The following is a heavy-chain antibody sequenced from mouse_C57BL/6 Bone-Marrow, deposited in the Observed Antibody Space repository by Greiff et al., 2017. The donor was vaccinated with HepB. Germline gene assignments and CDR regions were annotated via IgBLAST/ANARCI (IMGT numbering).Heavy chain of an antibody. CDR3: ARHKNYYGSTQYYYAMDY. Sequence: DVMLVESGGGLVQPGGSLKLSCAASGFTFSDYYMYWVRQTPEKRLEWVAYISNGGGSTYYPDTVKGRFTISRDNAKNTLYLQMSRLKSEDTAMYYCARHKNYYGSTQYYYAMDYWGQGTSVTVSS. CDR2: ISNGGGST. CDR1: GFTFSDYY. J-gene: IGHJ4*01. V-gene: IGHV5-12*01. D-gene: IGHD1-1*01.